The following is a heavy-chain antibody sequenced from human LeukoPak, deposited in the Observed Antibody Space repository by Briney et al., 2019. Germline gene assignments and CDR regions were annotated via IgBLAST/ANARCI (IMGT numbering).Heavy chain of an antibody. Sequence: GGSLRLSCAASGFPFNTYVMSWVRQAPGKGLEWVSAINGGGSNTYYADSVKGRFTISRDNSKNTLYLQMNSLRAEDTAVYYCARDRGDYVGPLDYWGQGTLVTVSS. CDR2: INGGGSNT. D-gene: IGHD4-17*01. CDR3: ARDRGDYVGPLDY. CDR1: GFPFNTYV. V-gene: IGHV3-23*01. J-gene: IGHJ4*02.